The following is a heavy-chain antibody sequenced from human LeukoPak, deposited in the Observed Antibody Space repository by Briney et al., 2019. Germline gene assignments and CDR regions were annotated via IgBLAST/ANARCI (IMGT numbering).Heavy chain of an antibody. CDR2: IYHSGNT. V-gene: IGHV4-59*12. Sequence: SETLSLTCTVSGGSISDYYWNWIRQPPGKGLEWIGYIYHSGNTNYNPSLKSRVIISLDTSKNQFSLNLSSVTAADTAVYYCARRGDSSCFDSWGQGTLVTVSS. D-gene: IGHD6-6*01. J-gene: IGHJ4*02. CDR3: ARRGDSSCFDS. CDR1: GGSISDYY.